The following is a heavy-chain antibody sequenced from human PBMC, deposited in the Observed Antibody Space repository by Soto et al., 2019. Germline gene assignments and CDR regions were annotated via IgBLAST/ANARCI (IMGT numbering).Heavy chain of an antibody. Sequence: GGSLRLSCAPSGFTFSTYGMQWVRQAPGKGLEWVAVISYDGSNKYHADSVKGRFTISRDNSKNMLYLQMDSLRVEDTAVYYCAKELYSGGYLAGLDYWGQGTLVTVSS. CDR3: AKELYSGGYLAGLDY. CDR2: ISYDGSNK. D-gene: IGHD1-26*01. J-gene: IGHJ4*02. CDR1: GFTFSTYG. V-gene: IGHV3-30*18.